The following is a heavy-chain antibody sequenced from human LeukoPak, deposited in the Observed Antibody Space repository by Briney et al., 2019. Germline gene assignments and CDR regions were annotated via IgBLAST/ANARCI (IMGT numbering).Heavy chain of an antibody. J-gene: IGHJ4*02. V-gene: IGHV1-2*02. CDR2: INPNSGGT. CDR1: GYTFTGYY. CDR3: ARQKSYSSGWYHY. D-gene: IGHD6-19*01. Sequence: ASAKVSCKASGYTFTGYYMHWVRQAPGQGLEWMGSINPNSGGTNYAQKFQARVTMTRDTSISTAYMELSRLRSDDTAVYYCARQKSYSSGWYHYWGQGTLVTVSS.